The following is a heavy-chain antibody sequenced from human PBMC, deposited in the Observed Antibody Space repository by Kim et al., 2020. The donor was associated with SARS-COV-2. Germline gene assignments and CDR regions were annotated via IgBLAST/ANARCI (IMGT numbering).Heavy chain of an antibody. V-gene: IGHV3-23*01. CDR1: GFTFSSYA. CDR3: AKTATGRDTRGGMDV. J-gene: IGHJ6*02. D-gene: IGHD2-21*02. CDR2: ISGSCGST. Sequence: GGSLRLSCAASGFTFSSYAMSWVRQAPGKGLEWVSAISGSCGSTYYADSVKGRFTISRDNSKNTLYLQMNSLRAEDTAVYYCAKTATGRDTRGGMDVWGQGTTVTVSS.